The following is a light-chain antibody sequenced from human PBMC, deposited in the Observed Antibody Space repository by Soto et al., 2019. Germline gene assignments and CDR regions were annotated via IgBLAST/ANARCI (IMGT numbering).Light chain of an antibody. Sequence: QSALTQPRSVSGSPGQSVTISCTGTSSDVGGYDFVSWYQHHPGKAPKLMIYDVTNRPSGVPDRFSGSKSGNTASLTISGLQAEDEADYYCCSYLGTYTLAFGGGTKVTVL. CDR2: DVT. CDR3: CSYLGTYTLA. J-gene: IGLJ3*02. CDR1: SSDVGGYDF. V-gene: IGLV2-11*01.